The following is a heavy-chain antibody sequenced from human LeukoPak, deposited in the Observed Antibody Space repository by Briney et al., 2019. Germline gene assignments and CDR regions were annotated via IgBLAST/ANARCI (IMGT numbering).Heavy chain of an antibody. CDR1: GGSISSYY. CDR3: ARDRGYGMDV. J-gene: IGHJ6*02. V-gene: IGHV4-59*01. Sequence: PSEPLSLTCTVSGGSISSYYWSWIRQPPGKGLEWIGYIYYSGSTNYNPSLKSRVTISVDTSKNQFSLKLSSVTAADTAAYYCARDRGYGMDVWGQGTTVTVSS. CDR2: IYYSGST.